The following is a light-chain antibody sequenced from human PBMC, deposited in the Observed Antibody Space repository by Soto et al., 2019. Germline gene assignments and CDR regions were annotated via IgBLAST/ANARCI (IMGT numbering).Light chain of an antibody. Sequence: VTQSPGTLPVSPGERATLSWWASQTVSSNYLAWYQQRPGQAPRLIIYGASSRATGIPDRFSGSGSGTDFTLAIRRVEPADFALRFCQQYDNSPTFGQGTQVEIK. J-gene: IGKJ1*01. CDR1: QTVSSNY. V-gene: IGKV3-20*01. CDR2: GAS. CDR3: QQYDNSPT.